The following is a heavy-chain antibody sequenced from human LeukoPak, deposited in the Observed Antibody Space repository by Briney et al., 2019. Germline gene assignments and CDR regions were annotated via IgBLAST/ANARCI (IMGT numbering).Heavy chain of an antibody. CDR2: IYYSGST. Sequence: SETLSLTCTVSGGSISSYYWSWIWQPPGKGLEWIGYIYYSGSTNYNPSLKSRVTISVDTSKNQFSLKLSSVTAAETAVYYCARRDIVVVEDAFDIWGQGTMVTVSS. CDR1: GGSISSYY. V-gene: IGHV4-59*01. J-gene: IGHJ3*02. D-gene: IGHD2-15*01. CDR3: ARRDIVVVEDAFDI.